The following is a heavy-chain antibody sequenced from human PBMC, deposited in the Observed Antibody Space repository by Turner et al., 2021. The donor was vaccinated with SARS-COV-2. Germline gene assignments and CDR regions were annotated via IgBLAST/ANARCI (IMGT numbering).Heavy chain of an antibody. J-gene: IGHJ4*02. CDR2: ISSSSSYT. D-gene: IGHD3-22*01. CDR3: ARRNRETTQKAGSGSPLFYFDY. CDR1: GFTFSDYY. V-gene: IGHV3-11*05. Sequence: QVQLVESGGGLVKPGGSLRLSGAVSGFTFSDYYMSWIRQAPGKGLEWVSYISSSSSYTNYADSGKGRFTISRDNAKNSLYLQMNSLRAEDTALYYCARRNRETTQKAGSGSPLFYFDYWGQGTLVTVSS.